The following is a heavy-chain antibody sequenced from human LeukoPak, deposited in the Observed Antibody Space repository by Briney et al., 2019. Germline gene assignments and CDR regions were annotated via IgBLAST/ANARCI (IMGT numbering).Heavy chain of an antibody. V-gene: IGHV3-30*18. D-gene: IGHD6-19*01. CDR1: GFTFSSYG. Sequence: PGGSLRLSCAASGFTFSSYGMHWVRQAPGKGLEWVAVISYDGSNKYYADSVKGRFTISRDNSKNTLYLQMNSLRAEDTAVYYCAKDGGLGIAVAANQVYYYYGMDVWGQGTTVTVSS. J-gene: IGHJ6*02. CDR2: ISYDGSNK. CDR3: AKDGGLGIAVAANQVYYYYGMDV.